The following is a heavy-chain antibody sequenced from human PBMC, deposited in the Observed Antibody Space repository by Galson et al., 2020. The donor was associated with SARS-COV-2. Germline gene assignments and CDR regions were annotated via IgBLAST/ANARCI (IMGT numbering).Heavy chain of an antibody. CDR3: ARESCEYTYGACYYFDY. Sequence: SQTLSLTCAVYGGSFSGHYWSWIRQPPGKGLEWIGEINQSGTTNYNPSLKSRVTISVDTSKNQFSLKLSSVTAADTAVYYCARESCEYTYGACYYFDYWGQGALATVSS. CDR2: INQSGTT. CDR1: GGSFSGHY. V-gene: IGHV4-34*01. D-gene: IGHD5-18*01. J-gene: IGHJ4*02.